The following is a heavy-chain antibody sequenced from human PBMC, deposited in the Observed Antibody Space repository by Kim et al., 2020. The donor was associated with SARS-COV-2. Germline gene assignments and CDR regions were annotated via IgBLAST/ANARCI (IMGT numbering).Heavy chain of an antibody. J-gene: IGHJ5*02. CDR1: GYTFTSYD. V-gene: IGHV1-8*01. CDR2: MNPNSGNT. CDR3: ARSPPNYSGYCTGGVCPGPPWFDP. D-gene: IGHD2-8*02. Sequence: ASVKVSCKASGYTFTSYDINWVRQATGQGLEWMGWMNPNSGNTGYAQKFQGRVTMTRNTSISTAYMELSSLRSEDTAVYYCARSPPNYSGYCTGGVCPGPPWFDPWGQGTLVTVSS.